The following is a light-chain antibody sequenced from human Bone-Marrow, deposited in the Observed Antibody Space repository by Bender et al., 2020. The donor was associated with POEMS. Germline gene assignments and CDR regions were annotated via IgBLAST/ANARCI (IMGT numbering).Light chain of an antibody. J-gene: IGLJ1*01. V-gene: IGLV2-23*02. CDR3: CSYAGSNTLV. CDR2: DVN. Sequence: QSALTQSASVSGSLGQSVTISCIGSSSDIGTYTYVSWYQQHPGKAPRLMIYDVNHRPSGVSNRFSGSKSGNTASLTISGLQAEDEADYYCCSYAGSNTLVFGTGTKVTVL. CDR1: SSDIGTYTY.